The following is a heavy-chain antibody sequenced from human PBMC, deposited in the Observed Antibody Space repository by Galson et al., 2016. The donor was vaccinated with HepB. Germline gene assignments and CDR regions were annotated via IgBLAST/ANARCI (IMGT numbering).Heavy chain of an antibody. J-gene: IGHJ4*02. CDR1: GGSLSPFC. CDR3: ARTDYYGSGSYYMDS. CDR2: VFYSGST. V-gene: IGHV4-59*01. Sequence: ETLSLTCTVSGGSLSPFCWSWIRQPPGKGLEYIGYVFYSGSTNYNPSLNSRVTISIDTSKSQISLRLRSLTAADTAVYFCARTDYYGSGSYYMDSWGPGTLVTVSS. D-gene: IGHD3-10*01.